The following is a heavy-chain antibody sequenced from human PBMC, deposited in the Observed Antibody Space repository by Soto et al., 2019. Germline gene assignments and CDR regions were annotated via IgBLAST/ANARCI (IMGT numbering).Heavy chain of an antibody. J-gene: IGHJ3*02. V-gene: IGHV4-31*01. CDR2: IYYSGST. Sequence: QVQLQESGPGLVKPSQTLSLTCTVSGGSISSGGYYWSWIRQQPGKGLEWIGYIYYSGSTYYNPSLKTPVTIAVDTSKNQFCLELSSVTAADTAVYYCARVCGGDCHNAFDIWGQGTMVTVSS. CDR3: ARVCGGDCHNAFDI. CDR1: GGSISSGGYY. D-gene: IGHD2-21*02.